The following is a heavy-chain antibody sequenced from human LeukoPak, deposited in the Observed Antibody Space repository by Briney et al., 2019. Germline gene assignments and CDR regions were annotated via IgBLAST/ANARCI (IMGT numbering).Heavy chain of an antibody. CDR2: IIPILGIA. Sequence: SVKVSCKASGGTFSSYAISWVRQAPGQGLEWMGRIIPILGIANYAQKLQGRVTMTTDTSTSTAYMELRSLRSDDTAVYYCARDQDSSSFGYWGQGTLVTVSS. CDR3: ARDQDSSSFGY. CDR1: GGTFSSYA. J-gene: IGHJ4*02. D-gene: IGHD6-6*01. V-gene: IGHV1-69*04.